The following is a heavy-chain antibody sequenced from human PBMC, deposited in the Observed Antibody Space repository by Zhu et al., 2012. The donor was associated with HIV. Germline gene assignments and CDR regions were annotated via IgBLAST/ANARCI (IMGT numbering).Heavy chain of an antibody. D-gene: IGHD6-13*01. CDR1: GDSISSHY. J-gene: IGHJ4*02. Sequence: QVQLQESGPGLVKPSETLSLTCTVSGDSISSHYWSWIRQPPGKRLEWIGYIYSSGTTKYNPSLKSRVTISVDTSKNQFSLKLHSVTAADTAVYYCARERQQLASLTPWGQGTLVTVSS. CDR3: ARERQQLASLTP. V-gene: IGHV4-59*11. CDR2: IYSSGTT.